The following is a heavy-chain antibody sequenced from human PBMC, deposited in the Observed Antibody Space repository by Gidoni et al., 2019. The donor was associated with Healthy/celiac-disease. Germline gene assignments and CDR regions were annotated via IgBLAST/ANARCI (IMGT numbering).Heavy chain of an antibody. CDR2: IYPGDSDT. D-gene: IGHD3-22*01. J-gene: IGHJ4*02. Sequence: EVQLVQSVAEVQTLGESLKIFCKGSGYSFPSYWNGWVRQMHGKGLEWMGIIYPGDSDTRYSPSFQGQVTISADKSISTAYLQWSSLKASDTAMYYCARLTRRADYYDSSGAADYWGQGTLVTVSS. V-gene: IGHV5-51*01. CDR1: GYSFPSYW. CDR3: ARLTRRADYYDSSGAADY.